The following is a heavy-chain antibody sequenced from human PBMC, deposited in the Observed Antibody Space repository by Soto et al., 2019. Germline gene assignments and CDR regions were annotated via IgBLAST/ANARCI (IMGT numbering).Heavy chain of an antibody. CDR1: GFTYSYSY. Sequence: GGSLIRTCAASGFTYSYSYISGMRHVPGKGLEWVSYISSSDSIIYYSDSVKGRFIISRDNAKNSLYLQMNSLRAEDTAVYYCARDLGYYDSSGYFDYWGQGTLVTVSS. V-gene: IGHV3-11*01. D-gene: IGHD3-22*01. J-gene: IGHJ4*02. CDR3: ARDLGYYDSSGYFDY. CDR2: ISSSDSII.